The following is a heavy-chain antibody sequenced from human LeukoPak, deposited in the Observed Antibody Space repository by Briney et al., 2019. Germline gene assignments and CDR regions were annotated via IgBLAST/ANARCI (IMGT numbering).Heavy chain of an antibody. Sequence: PSETLSLTCTVSGGSISSHYWSWIRQPPGKGLEWIGYIYYTGITNYNPSLESRVTISVDTSNNQFSLKLNSVTAADTAVYYCTRHDAVPVIGHGMGVWGQGTTVTVSS. D-gene: IGHD3-16*02. V-gene: IGHV4-59*08. J-gene: IGHJ6*02. CDR1: GGSISSHY. CDR2: IYYTGIT. CDR3: TRHDAVPVIGHGMGV.